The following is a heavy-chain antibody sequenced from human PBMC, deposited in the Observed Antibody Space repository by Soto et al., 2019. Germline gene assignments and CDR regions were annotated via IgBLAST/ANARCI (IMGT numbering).Heavy chain of an antibody. CDR1: GFTLSSYS. V-gene: IGHV3-48*02. Sequence: GGSLRLSCAASGFTLSSYSMNWVRQAPGKGLEWVSYISSSSSTIYYADSVKGRFTISRDNAKNSLYLQMNSLRDEDTAVYYCARDRRSSYPGYYYYGMDVWGQGTTVTVSS. CDR3: ARDRRSSYPGYYYYGMDV. D-gene: IGHD1-26*01. J-gene: IGHJ6*02. CDR2: ISSSSSTI.